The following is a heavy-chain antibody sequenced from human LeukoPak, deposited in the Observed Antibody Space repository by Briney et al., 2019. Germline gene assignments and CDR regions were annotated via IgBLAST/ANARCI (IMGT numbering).Heavy chain of an antibody. D-gene: IGHD3-22*01. Sequence: GGSLRHSCAASGFTFSGSAMHWVRQASGKGLEWVGRIRSKANSYATAYAASVKGRFTISRDDSKNTAYLQMNSLKTEDTAVYYCTVDYYDSSGYYWEIDYWGQGTLVTVSS. CDR2: IRSKANSYAT. CDR1: GFTFSGSA. V-gene: IGHV3-73*01. J-gene: IGHJ4*02. CDR3: TVDYYDSSGYYWEIDY.